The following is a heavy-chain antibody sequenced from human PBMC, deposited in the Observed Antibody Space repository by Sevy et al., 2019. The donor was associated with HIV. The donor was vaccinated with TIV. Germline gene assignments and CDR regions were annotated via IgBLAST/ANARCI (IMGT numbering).Heavy chain of an antibody. CDR1: GYTFTGYY. J-gene: IGHJ5*02. CDR3: ARGFYYYDSSGYYWP. V-gene: IGHV1-2*02. CDR2: INPNSGGT. Sequence: ASVKLSCKASGYTFTGYYMHWVRQAPGQGLEWMGWINPNSGGTNYAQKFQGRVTMTRDTSISTAYMELSRLRSDDTAVYYCARGFYYYDSSGYYWPWGQGTLVTVSS. D-gene: IGHD3-22*01.